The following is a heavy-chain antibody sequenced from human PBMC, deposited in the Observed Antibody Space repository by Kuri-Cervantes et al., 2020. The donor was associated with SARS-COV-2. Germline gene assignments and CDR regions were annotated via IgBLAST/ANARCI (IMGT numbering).Heavy chain of an antibody. CDR3: AREPYSSGWMEL. Sequence: GSLRLSCTVSGGSVSSGSYYWSWIRQPPGKGLEWIGYIHYSGNTNYNPSLKSRVTISADTSKNQFSLKLSSVTAADTAVYYCAREPYSSGWMELWGRGTLVTVSS. J-gene: IGHJ2*01. CDR2: IHYSGNT. CDR1: GGSVSSGSYY. D-gene: IGHD6-19*01. V-gene: IGHV4-61*01.